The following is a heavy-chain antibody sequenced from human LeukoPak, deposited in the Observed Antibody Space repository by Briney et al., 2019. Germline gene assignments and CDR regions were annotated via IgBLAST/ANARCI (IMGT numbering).Heavy chain of an antibody. CDR3: ARDRGSYYLAFFDY. Sequence: GGSLRLSCAASGFTFSSYSMNWVRQAPGKGLEWVSSISSSSSYIYYADSVKGRFTISRDNAKNSLYLQMNSLRAEDTAVYYCARDRGSYYLAFFDYWGQGTLATVSS. V-gene: IGHV3-21*01. CDR2: ISSSSSYI. CDR1: GFTFSSYS. J-gene: IGHJ4*02. D-gene: IGHD1-26*01.